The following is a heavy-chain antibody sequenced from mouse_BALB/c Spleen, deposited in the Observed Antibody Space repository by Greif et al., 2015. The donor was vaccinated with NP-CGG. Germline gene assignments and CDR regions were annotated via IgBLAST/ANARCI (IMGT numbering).Heavy chain of an antibody. V-gene: IGHV1S81*02. CDR1: GYTFTSYY. CDR2: INPSNGGT. D-gene: IGHD2-4*01. Sequence: QVQLKESGAELVKPGASVKLSCKASGYTFTSYYMYWVKQRPGQGLEWIGEINPSNGGTNFNEKFKSKATLTVDKSSSTAYMQLSCLTSEDSAVYYCTRSYDYAWFAYWGQGTLVTVSA. J-gene: IGHJ3*01. CDR3: TRSYDYAWFAY.